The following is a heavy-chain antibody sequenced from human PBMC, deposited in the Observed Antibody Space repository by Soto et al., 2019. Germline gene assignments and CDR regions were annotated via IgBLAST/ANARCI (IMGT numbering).Heavy chain of an antibody. V-gene: IGHV3-33*01. J-gene: IGHJ4*02. CDR1: GFTFSNYG. CDR3: ARERGESSKWPAHNFDY. Sequence: QVQLVESGGGVVQPGRSLRVPCAASGFTFSNYGMHWVRQAPGKGLGWVAAIWYDGSKKYCADSVRGRFPISRDNSKNTLYLEMNTQSAEDTAMYSGARERGESSKWPAHNFDYWGQGTLVTVSS. CDR2: IWYDGSKK. D-gene: IGHD5-12*01.